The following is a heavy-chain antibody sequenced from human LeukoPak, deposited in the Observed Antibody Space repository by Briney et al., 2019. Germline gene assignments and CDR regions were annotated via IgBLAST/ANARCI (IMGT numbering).Heavy chain of an antibody. CDR1: GFTFSSYG. V-gene: IGHV3-30*02. J-gene: IGHJ4*02. D-gene: IGHD3-3*01. CDR2: IRSDGNNK. CDR3: ARDSSLRFLATYYFDF. Sequence: GGSLRLSCAASGFTFSSYGMHWVRQAPGKGLEWVTFIRSDGNNKYYADSVKGRFTISRDNSKNSLYLQMNSLTAEDTAVYYCARDSSLRFLATYYFDFWGQGTLVTVSS.